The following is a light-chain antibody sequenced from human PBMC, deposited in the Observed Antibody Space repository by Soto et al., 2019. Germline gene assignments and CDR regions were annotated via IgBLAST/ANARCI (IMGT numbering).Light chain of an antibody. CDR2: DAS. CDR1: QSVSSY. V-gene: IGKV3-11*01. J-gene: IGKJ4*01. Sequence: EIVLTQSPATLSLSPGERATLSCRASQSVSSYLAWYQQKPGQAPRLLIYDASNRATGIPARFSGSGSGTDFTLTISSLEPEDFAVYYCQHRSVWPLTFGGGTKVELK. CDR3: QHRSVWPLT.